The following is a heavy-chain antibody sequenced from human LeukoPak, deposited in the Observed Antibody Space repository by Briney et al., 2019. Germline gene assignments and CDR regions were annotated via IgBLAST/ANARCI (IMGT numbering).Heavy chain of an antibody. CDR2: ISETGST. D-gene: IGHD1-26*01. CDR3: ARQDALGKFPPPYYLDV. V-gene: IGHV4-59*08. CDR1: GGSIRSYN. J-gene: IGHJ6*03. Sequence: PSETESLTCAVSGGSIRSYNWNWIRQPPGKGLEWIGYISETGSTNYNSSLENRVTLSLDTSKSQISLNLRSATVADTAVYYCARQDALGKFPPPYYLDVWGKGTTDIVS.